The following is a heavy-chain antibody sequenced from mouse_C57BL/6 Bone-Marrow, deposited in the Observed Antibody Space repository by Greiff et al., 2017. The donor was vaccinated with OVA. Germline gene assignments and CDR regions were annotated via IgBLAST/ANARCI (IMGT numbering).Heavy chain of an antibody. V-gene: IGHV1-69*01. CDR3: AREAYYYGSKAY. J-gene: IGHJ2*01. CDR1: GYTFTSYW. D-gene: IGHD1-1*01. CDR2: IDPSDSYT. Sequence: QVQLQQPGAELVMPGASVKLSCKASGYTFTSYWMHWVKQRPGQGLEWIGEIDPSDSYTNYNQQFKGKSTLTVDKSSSTAYMQLSSLTSEDSAVYYCAREAYYYGSKAYWGQGTTLTVSS.